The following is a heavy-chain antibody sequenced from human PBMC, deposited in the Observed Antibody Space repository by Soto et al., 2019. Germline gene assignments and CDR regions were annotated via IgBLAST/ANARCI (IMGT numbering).Heavy chain of an antibody. J-gene: IGHJ4*02. CDR1: GDTFSSYA. Sequence: GASVKVSCKASGDTFSSYAISWVRQAPGQGLEWMGGIIPIFGTANYAQKFQGRVTITADKSTSTAYMELSSLRSEDTAVYYCAKCSSGGSCYVFDYWGQGTMVTVSS. CDR3: AKCSSGGSCYVFDY. V-gene: IGHV1-69*06. D-gene: IGHD2-15*01. CDR2: IIPIFGTA.